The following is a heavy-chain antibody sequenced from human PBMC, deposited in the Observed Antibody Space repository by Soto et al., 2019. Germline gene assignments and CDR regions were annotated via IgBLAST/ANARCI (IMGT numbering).Heavy chain of an antibody. J-gene: IGHJ6*02. V-gene: IGHV4-59*01. CDR2: IYYSGST. D-gene: IGHD3-10*01. CDR3: ARVGGISYYYGSGNDGMDV. CDR1: GGSISSCY. Sequence: SETLSLTCTVSGGSISSCYWSWIRQPPGKGLEWIGYIYYSGSTNYNPSPKSRVTISVDTSKNQFSLKLSSVTAADTAVYYCARVGGISYYYGSGNDGMDVWGQGTTVTVSS.